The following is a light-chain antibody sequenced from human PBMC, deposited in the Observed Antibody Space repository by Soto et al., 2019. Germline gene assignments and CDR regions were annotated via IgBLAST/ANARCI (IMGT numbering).Light chain of an antibody. CDR2: DAY. J-gene: IGKJ1*01. CDR3: QHYNSYSEA. Sequence: IRMNQSPSTLSASVRDRVTITCRASETINNWLAWYQQKPGIAPKLLIYDAYILESGVPSRFSGSGSGTEFTLTISSLQPDDFATYYCQHYNSYSEAFGQGTKV. V-gene: IGKV1-5*01. CDR1: ETINNW.